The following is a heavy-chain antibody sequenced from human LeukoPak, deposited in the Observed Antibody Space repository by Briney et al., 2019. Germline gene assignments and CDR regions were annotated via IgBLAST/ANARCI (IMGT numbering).Heavy chain of an antibody. CDR2: IYYRGST. Sequence: NTSEPLSLTCTVSGGSISSYYRSWIPEPPGKGLEWSGYIYYRGSTNYNPSLKSRVTISVDTSKNHFSLRLNSVTAADTAVYYCARHSSARHLYLDFDYWGQGTLVTVSS. D-gene: IGHD2-2*02. J-gene: IGHJ4*02. CDR1: GGSISSYY. CDR3: ARHSSARHLYLDFDY. V-gene: IGHV4-59*08.